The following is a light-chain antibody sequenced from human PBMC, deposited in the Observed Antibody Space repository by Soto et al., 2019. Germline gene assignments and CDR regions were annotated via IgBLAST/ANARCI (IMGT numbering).Light chain of an antibody. J-gene: IGKJ1*01. V-gene: IGKV2-30*01. CDR2: DVS. Sequence: DVVMTQSPLSLPVTLGQPASLSCRSSQNLVYSDGNVYLNWFHQRPGQSPRRLIYDVSRRDSGVPERFSGSGSGTDFTLTISRVEAEDVGVYYCMQGTHWPWTFGQGTKVEIK. CDR3: MQGTHWPWT. CDR1: QNLVYSDGNVY.